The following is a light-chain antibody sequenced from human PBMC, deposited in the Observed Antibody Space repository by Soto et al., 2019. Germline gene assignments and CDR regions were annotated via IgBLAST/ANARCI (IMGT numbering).Light chain of an antibody. CDR3: SSYIHPAVF. Sequence: QSALTQPASVSGSPGQSITVSCTGTSSDLDYVSWYQQHPGKAPKRLIFDVNTRPSGVPDRFSASKTDNAASLTISGLQPEDEAHYYCSSYIHPAVFFGGGTKLTVL. J-gene: IGLJ2*01. CDR2: DVN. V-gene: IGLV2-14*03. CDR1: SSDLDY.